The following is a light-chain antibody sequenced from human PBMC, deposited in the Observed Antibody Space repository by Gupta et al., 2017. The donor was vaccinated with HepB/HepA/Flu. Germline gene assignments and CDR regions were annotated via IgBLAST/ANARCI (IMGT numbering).Light chain of an antibody. CDR1: SSDVGGYNY. J-gene: IGLJ2*01. CDR2: DVS. V-gene: IGLV2-11*01. Sequence: QSALTQPRSVSGSPGQSVTISCTGSSSDVGGYNYVSWYQQPPGKAPKLMIYDVSNRPSGVPDRFSGSKSGNAASLTISGLQAEDEAEYYCCSYAGSYTVVFGGGTKLTVL. CDR3: CSYAGSYTVV.